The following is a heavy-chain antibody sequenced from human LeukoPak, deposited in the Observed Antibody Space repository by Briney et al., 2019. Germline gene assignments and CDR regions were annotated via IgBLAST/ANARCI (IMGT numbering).Heavy chain of an antibody. Sequence: ASVNVSCKASGYTFTSYGISWVRQAPGQGLEWMGWISAYNGNTNYAQKLQGRVTMTTDTSTSTAYMELGSLRSDDTAVYYCARAPVVVVVAATPLDYWGQGTLVTVSS. CDR3: ARAPVVVVVAATPLDY. V-gene: IGHV1-18*01. CDR1: GYTFTSYG. J-gene: IGHJ4*02. CDR2: ISAYNGNT. D-gene: IGHD2-15*01.